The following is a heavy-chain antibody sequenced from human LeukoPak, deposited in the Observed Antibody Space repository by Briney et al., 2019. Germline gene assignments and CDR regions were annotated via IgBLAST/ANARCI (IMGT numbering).Heavy chain of an antibody. V-gene: IGHV3-21*01. J-gene: IGHJ6*02. D-gene: IGHD2-15*01. Sequence: GGSLRLSCAASGFIFSSYSMNWVRQAPGKGLEWVSSISNSGIYIFYADSVKGRFTTSRDNGKNSLFLQMNSLRAEDTAVYFCARHMTPESTTPYYYGMDVWGQGTTVTVSS. CDR3: ARHMTPESTTPYYYGMDV. CDR2: ISNSGIYI. CDR1: GFIFSSYS.